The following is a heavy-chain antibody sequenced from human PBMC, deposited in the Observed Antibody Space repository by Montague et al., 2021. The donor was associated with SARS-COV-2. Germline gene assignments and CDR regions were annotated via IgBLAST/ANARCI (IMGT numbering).Heavy chain of an antibody. J-gene: IGHJ2*01. CDR1: GFTFSHDA. CDR2: VLYDGTDK. V-gene: IGHV3-33*01. Sequence: SLRLSCAASGFTFSHDAMHWVRQAPGKGLECVSPVLYDGTDKYYADSVKGRFTISRDNSKNTLYLQMNGLRAEDTALYYCARGQTYDILTGYDDWYFDLWGRGTLVTVSS. D-gene: IGHD3-9*01. CDR3: ARGQTYDILTGYDDWYFDL.